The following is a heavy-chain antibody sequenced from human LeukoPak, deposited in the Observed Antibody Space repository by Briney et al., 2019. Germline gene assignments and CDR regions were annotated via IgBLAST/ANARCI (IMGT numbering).Heavy chain of an antibody. V-gene: IGHV3-23*01. CDR3: AKDPCTDGVCYTSSYYGMDV. CDR2: ISGSSLSA. D-gene: IGHD2-8*01. Sequence: GGSLTLSCAASGFTFSSCAMSWVRQAPGKGVEWVSVISGSSLSAYYADSVKGRFTISRDNSKNTLYLQMNSLGVEDTAVYYCAKDPCTDGVCYTSSYYGMDVWGLGTTVTVSS. CDR1: GFTFSSCA. J-gene: IGHJ6*02.